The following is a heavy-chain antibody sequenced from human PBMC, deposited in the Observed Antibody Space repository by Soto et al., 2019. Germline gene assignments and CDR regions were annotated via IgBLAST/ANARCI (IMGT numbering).Heavy chain of an antibody. J-gene: IGHJ5*02. V-gene: IGHV4-61*08. CDR2: VYFSGST. CDR1: VDSINSGDYY. D-gene: IGHD5-18*01. Sequence: SETLSLTCSVSVDSINSGDYYWTWMRQAPGKGLQWVGHVYFSGSTNYNPSLKSRVTISLDTSKNQFSLKLRSVTAGDTAVYYCARVPVDTYMIYWSDPWGQGTLVTVSS. CDR3: ARVPVDTYMIYWSDP.